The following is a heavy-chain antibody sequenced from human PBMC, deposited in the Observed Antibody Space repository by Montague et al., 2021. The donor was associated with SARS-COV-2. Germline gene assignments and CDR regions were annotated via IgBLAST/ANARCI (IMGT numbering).Heavy chain of an antibody. D-gene: IGHD5-12*01. V-gene: IGHV4-59*01. CDR2: IYYSGST. Sequence: SETLSLTCTVSGGSISSYYWSWIRQPPGKGLEWIGYIYYSGSTNYNPSLKSRVTISVDTSKNQFSLKLSFVTAADTAVYYCASGGGYSGYDLDYWGQGTLVTVSS. CDR1: GGSISSYY. CDR3: ASGGGYSGYDLDY. J-gene: IGHJ4*02.